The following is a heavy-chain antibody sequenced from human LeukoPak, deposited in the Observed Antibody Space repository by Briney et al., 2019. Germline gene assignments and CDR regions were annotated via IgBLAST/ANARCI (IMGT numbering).Heavy chain of an antibody. CDR3: ARDTENSTYGWGAFDI. J-gene: IGHJ3*02. CDR2: IYSGGNT. Sequence: PGGSLRLSCAASGFTVSSSNMNWVRQAPGKGLEWVSVIYSGGNTYYADSVKDRSTISRDNSKNTLYLQMSGLRTEDTAVYYCARDTENSTYGWGAFDIWGQGTMVTVSS. V-gene: IGHV3-66*01. CDR1: GFTVSSSN. D-gene: IGHD2/OR15-2a*01.